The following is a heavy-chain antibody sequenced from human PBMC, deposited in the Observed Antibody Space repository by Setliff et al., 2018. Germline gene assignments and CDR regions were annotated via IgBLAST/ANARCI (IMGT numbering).Heavy chain of an antibody. CDR3: ARDGKQYYYDSTGYYRNWFDP. J-gene: IGHJ5*02. Sequence: GGSLRLSCAASGFTFSTYAMSWVRQAPGKGLEWLAVISYDGSHDYYADSVRGRFTISRDNSNNTLYMQMSSLRAEDTAIYSCARDGKQYYYDSTGYYRNWFDPWGQGTLVTVS. CDR2: ISYDGSHD. CDR1: GFTFSTYA. D-gene: IGHD3-22*01. V-gene: IGHV3-30-3*01.